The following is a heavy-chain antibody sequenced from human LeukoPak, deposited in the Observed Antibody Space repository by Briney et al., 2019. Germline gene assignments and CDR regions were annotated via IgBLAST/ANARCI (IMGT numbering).Heavy chain of an antibody. CDR1: GGSISSGSYY. D-gene: IGHD3-10*01. CDR2: IYTSGST. V-gene: IGHV4-61*02. Sequence: SETLSLTCTVSGGSISSGSYYWSWVRQPAGKGLEWIGRIYTSGSTNYNPSLKSRVTMSVDTSKNQFSLKLSSVTAADTAVYYCAREGFGEPMNNWFDPWGQGTLVTVSS. CDR3: AREGFGEPMNNWFDP. J-gene: IGHJ5*02.